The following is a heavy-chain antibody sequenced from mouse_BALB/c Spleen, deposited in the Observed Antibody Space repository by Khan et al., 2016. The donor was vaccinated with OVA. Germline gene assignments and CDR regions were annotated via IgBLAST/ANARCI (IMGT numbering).Heavy chain of an antibody. CDR3: ARDGSRYNYAMDY. V-gene: IGHV3-2*02. Sequence: VQLQESGPGLVKPSQSLSLTCTVTGYSITSDYAWNWIRQFPGNKLAWMGYISSSGSTNYNPALKSRISITRDTSKNQFFLQLNSVTTEDTATYYCARDGSRYNYAMDYWGQGTSVTVSS. D-gene: IGHD2-3*01. CDR1: GYSITSDYA. CDR2: ISSSGST. J-gene: IGHJ4*01.